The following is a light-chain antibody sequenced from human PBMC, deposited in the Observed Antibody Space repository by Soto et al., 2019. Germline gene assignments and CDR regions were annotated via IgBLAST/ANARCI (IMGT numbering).Light chain of an antibody. J-gene: IGKJ2*01. Sequence: DIQMTQSPSSLSASVGDRVTITCRASQSISSYLNWYQQKPGKAPKLLIYAASSLQRGVPSRFSGSGSGTDFNLTISSLQPEDFAPYYCQQSYSTPYTFGQGTKLEIK. CDR3: QQSYSTPYT. CDR2: AAS. CDR1: QSISSY. V-gene: IGKV1-39*01.